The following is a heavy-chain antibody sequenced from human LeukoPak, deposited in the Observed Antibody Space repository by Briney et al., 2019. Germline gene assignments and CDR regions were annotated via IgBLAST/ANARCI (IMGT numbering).Heavy chain of an antibody. D-gene: IGHD4-17*01. J-gene: IGHJ4*02. CDR3: AVGASDY. CDR2: INAADGNT. Sequence: WASVKVSCKASGYSFSNHTMHWVRQAPGQRLEWMGWINAADGNTKYSQNFQGRVTISRDSSASTAYMELTSLTSEDTAVYYCAVGASDYWGQGTLVIVSS. CDR1: GYSFSNHT. V-gene: IGHV1-3*01.